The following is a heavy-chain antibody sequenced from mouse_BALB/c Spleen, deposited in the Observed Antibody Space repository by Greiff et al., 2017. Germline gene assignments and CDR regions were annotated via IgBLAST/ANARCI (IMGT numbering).Heavy chain of an antibody. CDR1: GYTFTDYN. V-gene: IGHV1-18*01. CDR2: INPNYDST. CDR3: ARWRTVTCFFDY. D-gene: IGHD2-1*01. J-gene: IGHJ2*01. Sequence: EVQLQQFGAELVKPGASVKISCKASGYTFTDYNMDWVKQSHGKSLEWIGDINPNYDSTSDNQKCKGKATLTVDKSSCTAYMELRSLTSEDTAVYCCARWRTVTCFFDYWGQGTTLTVSS.